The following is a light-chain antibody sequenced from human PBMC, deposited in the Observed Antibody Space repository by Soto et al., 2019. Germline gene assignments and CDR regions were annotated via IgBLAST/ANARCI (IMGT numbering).Light chain of an antibody. Sequence: QSALTQPASVSGSPGQSITISCTGNSSDVGGYNYVSWYQQHPGKAPKLMIYDVSNRPSGVSNRFSGSKSGNTASLTISGLQAEDEADYYCSSYTSSSTVVFGGGNKLTVL. CDR1: SSDVGGYNY. J-gene: IGLJ2*01. CDR3: SSYTSSSTVV. V-gene: IGLV2-14*01. CDR2: DVS.